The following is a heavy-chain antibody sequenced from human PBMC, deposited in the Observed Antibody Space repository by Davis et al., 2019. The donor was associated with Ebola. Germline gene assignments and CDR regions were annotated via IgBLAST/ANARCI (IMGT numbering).Heavy chain of an antibody. CDR3: ARSITIFGVVMYAPYGMDV. Sequence: ASVKVSCKASGYTFTGNYIQWVRQAPGQGLEWMGRINPNSGGTNYAQKFQGRVTMTTDTSTSTAYMELRSLRSDDTAVYYCARSITIFGVVMYAPYGMDVWGQGTTVTVSS. J-gene: IGHJ6*02. CDR1: GYTFTGNY. D-gene: IGHD3-3*01. V-gene: IGHV1-2*06. CDR2: INPNSGGT.